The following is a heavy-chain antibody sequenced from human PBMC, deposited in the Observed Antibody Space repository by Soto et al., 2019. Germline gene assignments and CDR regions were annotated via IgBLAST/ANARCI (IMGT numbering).Heavy chain of an antibody. CDR1: GFTFSNAW. CDR2: INGDGSST. CDR3: ARGRAGYYNDDAFDI. Sequence: GGSLRLSCAASGFTFSNAWINWVRQAPGKGLVWVSRINGDGSSTNYADSVKGRFTISRDNAKNTLYLQMNSLRAEDTAVYYCARGRAGYYNDDAFDIWGQGTMVTVSS. D-gene: IGHD3-9*01. J-gene: IGHJ3*02. V-gene: IGHV3-74*01.